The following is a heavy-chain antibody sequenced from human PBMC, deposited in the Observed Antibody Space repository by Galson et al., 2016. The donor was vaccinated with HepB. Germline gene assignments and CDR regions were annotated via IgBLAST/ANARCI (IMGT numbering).Heavy chain of an antibody. CDR3: ARDKGTVAADY. Sequence: SLRISCAASEFTFVSHVVHWVRQPPGKGLEWVAMIWNDGSNQHYADSVKGRFSIYRDNSKNALYLQMNSLTAEDTAVYYCARDKGTVAADYWGQGTLVTVSS. J-gene: IGHJ4*02. CDR1: EFTFVSHV. V-gene: IGHV3-33*01. CDR2: IWNDGSNQ. D-gene: IGHD6-19*01.